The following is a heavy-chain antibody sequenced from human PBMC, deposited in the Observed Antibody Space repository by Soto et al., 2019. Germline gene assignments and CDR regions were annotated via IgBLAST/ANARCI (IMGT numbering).Heavy chain of an antibody. D-gene: IGHD3-16*01. V-gene: IGHV1-8*01. CDR3: ARGLMITFGGVIDAFDI. J-gene: IGHJ3*02. CDR1: GYTFTSYD. Sequence: ASVKVSCKASGYTFTSYDINWVRQATGQGLEWMGWMNPYSGNTGYAQKFQGRVTMTRNTSISTAYMELSSLRSEDTAVYYCARGLMITFGGVIDAFDIWGQGTMVTVSS. CDR2: MNPYSGNT.